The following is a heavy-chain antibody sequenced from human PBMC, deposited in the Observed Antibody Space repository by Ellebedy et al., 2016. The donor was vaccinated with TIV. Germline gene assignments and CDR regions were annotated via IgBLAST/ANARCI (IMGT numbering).Heavy chain of an antibody. V-gene: IGHV1-3*03. D-gene: IGHD3-22*01. CDR1: GYTFTSYA. J-gene: IGHJ4*02. CDR3: ARQDYYDSRGYNYDH. CDR2: INAGTGKI. Sequence: ASVKVSCKASGYTFTSYAMHWLRQAPGQMIQWMGWINAGTGKIAYSQDFRDRVTITRDTSASTVYMELSSLRSEDTAVYYCARQDYYDSRGYNYDHWGQGTLVTVSS.